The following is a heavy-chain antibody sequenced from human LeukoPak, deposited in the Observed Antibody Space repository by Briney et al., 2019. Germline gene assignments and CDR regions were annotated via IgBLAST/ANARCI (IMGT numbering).Heavy chain of an antibody. D-gene: IGHD1-1*01. V-gene: IGHV4-34*01. J-gene: IGHJ6*03. CDR1: GGSFSGYY. Sequence: PSETLSLTCAVYGGSFSGYYWSWIRQPPGKGLEWIGEINHSRSTNYNPSLKSRVTISVDTSKNQFSLKLSSVTAADTAVYYCARGGELERLSIYYYYMDVWGKGTTVTVSS. CDR3: ARGGELERLSIYYYYMDV. CDR2: INHSRST.